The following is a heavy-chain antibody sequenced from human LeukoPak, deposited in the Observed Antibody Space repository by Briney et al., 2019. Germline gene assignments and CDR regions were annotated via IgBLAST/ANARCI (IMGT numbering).Heavy chain of an antibody. CDR3: SRPYGSSWYEGWFDP. D-gene: IGHD6-13*01. J-gene: IGHJ5*02. CDR1: GGSISSSSYY. CDR2: IYYSGST. Sequence: SETLSLTCTVSGGSISSSSYYWGWIRQPPGKGLEWIGSIYYSGSTYYNPSLKSRVTISVDTSKNQFSLKLSSVTAADTAAYYCSRPYGSSWYEGWFDPWGQGTLVTVSS. V-gene: IGHV4-39*01.